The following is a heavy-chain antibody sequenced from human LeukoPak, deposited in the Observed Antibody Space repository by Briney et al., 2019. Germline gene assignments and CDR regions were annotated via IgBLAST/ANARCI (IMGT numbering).Heavy chain of an antibody. J-gene: IGHJ5*02. V-gene: IGHV4-38-2*01. CDR1: GFTFNTYT. Sequence: AGGSLRLSCAASGFTFNTYTMNWVRQAPGKGLEWIGNIYHTGSTYYNPSLKSRVTISVDTSKNQFSLKLSSVTAADTAVYYCARNGYGNWFDPWGQGTLVTVSS. CDR3: ARNGYGNWFDP. D-gene: IGHD3-22*01. CDR2: IYHTGST.